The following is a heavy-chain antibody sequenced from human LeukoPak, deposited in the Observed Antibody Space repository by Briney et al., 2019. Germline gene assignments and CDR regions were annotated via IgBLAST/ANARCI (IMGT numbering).Heavy chain of an antibody. CDR2: IYYSGST. Sequence: PSETLSLTCTVSGGSISSSSYYWGWIRQPPGKGLEWIGSIYYSGSTYYNPSLKSRVTISVDMSKNQFSLKLSSVTAADTAVYYCVRQPYSSGAYYFDYWGQGTLVTVSS. J-gene: IGHJ4*02. V-gene: IGHV4-39*01. D-gene: IGHD3-22*01. CDR3: VRQPYSSGAYYFDY. CDR1: GGSISSSSYY.